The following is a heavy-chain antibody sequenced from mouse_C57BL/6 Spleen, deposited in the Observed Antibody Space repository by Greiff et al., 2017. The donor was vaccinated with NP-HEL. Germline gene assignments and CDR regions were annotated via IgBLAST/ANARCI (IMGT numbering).Heavy chain of an antibody. J-gene: IGHJ3*01. CDR3: ASGGLYYSNFAY. CDR2: INPNNGGT. Sequence: EVQLQQSGPELVKPGASVKISCKASGYTFTDYYMNWVKQSHGKSLEWIGDINPNNGGTIYNQKFKGKATLTVDKSSSTAYMELRSLTSEDSAVYYCASGGLYYSNFAYWGQGTLVTVSA. CDR1: GYTFTDYY. D-gene: IGHD2-5*01. V-gene: IGHV1-26*01.